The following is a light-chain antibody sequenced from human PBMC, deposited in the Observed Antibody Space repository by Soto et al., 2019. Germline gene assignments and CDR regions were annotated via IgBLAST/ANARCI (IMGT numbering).Light chain of an antibody. CDR1: QSVSSY. Sequence: IVLTQSPATLSLSPGERATLSCRASQSVSSYLAWYQQKPGQAPRLLIYDASNVATGIPARFSGSGSVTDFTLTISSLEPEDFAVYYCQQRSNWPLTFGLGTKVDIK. J-gene: IGKJ4*01. CDR3: QQRSNWPLT. V-gene: IGKV3-11*01. CDR2: DAS.